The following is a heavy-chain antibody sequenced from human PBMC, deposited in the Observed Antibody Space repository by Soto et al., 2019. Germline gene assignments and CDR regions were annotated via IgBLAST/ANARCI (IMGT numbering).Heavy chain of an antibody. V-gene: IGHV1-8*01. D-gene: IGHD2-2*01. CDR1: GHTFTSYD. CDR3: ARSSSTDYMRY. CDR2: TNPNSGNT. Sequence: ASVKVSCKASGHTFTSYDINWVRQATGQGLEWMGWTNPNSGNTGYAQKFQGRVTMTRNTSISTAYMELSSLRSEDTAVYYCARSSSTDYMRYWGQGTLVTVSS. J-gene: IGHJ4*02.